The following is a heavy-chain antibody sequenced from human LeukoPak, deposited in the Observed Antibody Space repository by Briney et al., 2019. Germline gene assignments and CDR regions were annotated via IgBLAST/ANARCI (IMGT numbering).Heavy chain of an antibody. V-gene: IGHV3-30-3*01. Sequence: GRSLRLSCAASGFTFSSYAMHWVRQAPGKGLEWVAVISYDGSNKYYADSVKGRFTISRDNSKNTLYLQMNSLRAEDTAVYYCARDSGYDFWSGYSLHWDQGTLVTVSS. CDR2: ISYDGSNK. CDR3: ARDSGYDFWSGYSLH. CDR1: GFTFSSYA. D-gene: IGHD3-3*01. J-gene: IGHJ4*02.